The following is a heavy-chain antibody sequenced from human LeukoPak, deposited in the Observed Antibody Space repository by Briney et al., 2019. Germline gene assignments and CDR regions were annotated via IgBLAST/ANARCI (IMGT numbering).Heavy chain of an antibody. Sequence: PGRSLRPSCAASGFTFSSYAMHWFRQAPGKGLEWVAVISYDGSNKCYADSVKGRFTISRDNSKNTLYLQMNSLRAEDTAVYYCASTSRSGWPFDYWGQGTLVTVSS. D-gene: IGHD6-19*01. CDR3: ASTSRSGWPFDY. V-gene: IGHV3-30-3*01. J-gene: IGHJ4*02. CDR1: GFTFSSYA. CDR2: ISYDGSNK.